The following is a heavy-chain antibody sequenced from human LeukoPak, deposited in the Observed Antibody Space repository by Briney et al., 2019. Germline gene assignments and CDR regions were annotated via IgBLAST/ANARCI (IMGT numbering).Heavy chain of an antibody. CDR2: IYHSGST. Sequence: PSETLSLTCTVSGGSISSYYWSWIRQPPGKGLEWIGYIYHSGSTYYNPSLKSRVTISVDRSKNQFSLKLSSVTAADTAVYYCARGRESITIFGVATYYIDYWGQGTLVTVSS. D-gene: IGHD3-3*01. CDR3: ARGRESITIFGVATYYIDY. CDR1: GGSISSYY. J-gene: IGHJ4*02. V-gene: IGHV4-59*12.